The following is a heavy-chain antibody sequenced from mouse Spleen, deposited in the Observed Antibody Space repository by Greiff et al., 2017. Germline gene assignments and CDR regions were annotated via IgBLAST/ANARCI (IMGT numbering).Heavy chain of an antibody. J-gene: IGHJ4*01. V-gene: IGHV1-69*02. CDR1: GYTFTSYW. CDR2: IDPSDSYT. Sequence: LQESGAELARPGASVKLSCKASGYTFTSYWMHWVKQRPGQGLEWIGEIDPSDSYTNYNQKFKGKATLTVDKSSSTAYMQLSSLTSEDSAVYYCARWDFYAMDYWGQGTSVTVSS. CDR3: ARWDFYAMDY.